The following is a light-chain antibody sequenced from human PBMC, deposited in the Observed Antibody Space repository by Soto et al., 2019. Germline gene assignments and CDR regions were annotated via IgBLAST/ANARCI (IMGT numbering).Light chain of an antibody. V-gene: IGKV4-1*01. CDR2: WAS. CDR3: QQYYSTPLT. J-gene: IGKJ4*01. CDR1: QTVLYSSNNKNY. Sequence: DIVMTHSPDSLAVSLGERATINCKSSQTVLYSSNNKNYLAWYQQKPGQPPKLLIYWASTRESGVPDRFSGSGSGTDFTLTISSLQAEDVALYYCQQYYSTPLTFGGGTKVEIK.